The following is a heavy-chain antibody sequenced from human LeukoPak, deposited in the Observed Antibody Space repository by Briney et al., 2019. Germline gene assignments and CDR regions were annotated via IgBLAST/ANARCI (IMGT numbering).Heavy chain of an antibody. V-gene: IGHV4-31*03. CDR1: GGSFSSGGYY. Sequence: TSETLSLTCTVSGGSFSSGGYYWRWIRQHPGKGLEWIGYISYSGSTYYNPSLKSRVTISVDTSKNQFSLKLSSVTAADTAVYYCVRDSGSYYFDYWGQGTLVTVSS. D-gene: IGHD1-26*01. J-gene: IGHJ4*02. CDR3: VRDSGSYYFDY. CDR2: ISYSGST.